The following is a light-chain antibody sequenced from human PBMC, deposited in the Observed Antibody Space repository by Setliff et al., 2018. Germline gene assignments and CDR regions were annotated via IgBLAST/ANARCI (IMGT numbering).Light chain of an antibody. CDR3: GTWDSSLSVDV. J-gene: IGLJ1*01. V-gene: IGLV1-51*01. CDR2: DNN. CDR1: SSNIGNNY. Sequence: QSVLTQPPSVSAAPGQKVTISCSGSSSNIGNNYVSWYQQLPGTAPKLLICDNNKRPSGIPDRFSGSKSGTSATLGITGLQTGDEADYYCGTWDSSLSVDVFGTGTKVTVL.